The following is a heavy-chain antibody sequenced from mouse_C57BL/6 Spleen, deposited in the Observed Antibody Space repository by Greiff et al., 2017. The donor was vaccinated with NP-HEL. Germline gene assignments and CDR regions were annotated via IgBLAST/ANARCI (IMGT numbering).Heavy chain of an antibody. CDR2: IDPENGDT. V-gene: IGHV14-4*01. CDR3: TTESNYVLWFAY. CDR1: GFNIKDDY. J-gene: IGHJ3*01. D-gene: IGHD2-5*01. Sequence: EVQLQESGAELVRPGASVKLSCTASGFNIKDDYMHWVKQRPEQGLEWIGWIDPENGDTEYASKFQGKATITADTSSNTAYLQLSSLTSEDTAVYYCTTESNYVLWFAYWGQGTLVTVSA.